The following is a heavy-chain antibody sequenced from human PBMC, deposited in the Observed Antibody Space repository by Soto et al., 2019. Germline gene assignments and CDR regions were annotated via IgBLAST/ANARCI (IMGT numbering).Heavy chain of an antibody. V-gene: IGHV3-23*01. CDR2: ISGSGGST. CDR3: AIKGYSYGFLKAGFDY. J-gene: IGHJ4*02. Sequence: PGGSKRLSCAAAGCTFRSYCMSWVRQAPGKGLEWVSAISGSGGSTYYADSVKGRFTISRDNSKNTLYPQMNSLRAEDTAVYYCAIKGYSYGFLKAGFDYWGQGTLVTVSS. D-gene: IGHD5-18*01. CDR1: GCTFRSYC.